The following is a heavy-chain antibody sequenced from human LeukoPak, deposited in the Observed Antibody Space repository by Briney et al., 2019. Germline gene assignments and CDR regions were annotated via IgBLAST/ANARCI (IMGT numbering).Heavy chain of an antibody. J-gene: IGHJ6*02. D-gene: IGHD3-9*01. V-gene: IGHV3-21*01. CDR1: GFTFSSYS. CDR3: TRDLMDYDVSTGLHHYYMDV. CDR2: ISSSPTYI. Sequence: GGSLRLSCAVSGFTFSSYSMNWVRQAPGKGLEWVSSISSSPTYIYYADSVKGRFTVSRDNAKNSLYLQMNTLRVEDTAVYYCTRDLMDYDVSTGLHHYYMDVWGQGTTVTVSS.